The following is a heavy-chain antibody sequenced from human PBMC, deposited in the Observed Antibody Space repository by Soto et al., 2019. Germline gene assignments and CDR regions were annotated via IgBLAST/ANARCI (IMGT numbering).Heavy chain of an antibody. V-gene: IGHV1-69*02. D-gene: IGHD5-18*01. CDR2: IIPILGIA. CDR1: GGTFSSYT. J-gene: IGHJ4*02. Sequence: QVQLVQSGAEVKKPGSSVKVSCKASGGTFSSYTISWVRQAPGQGLEWMGRIIPILGIANYAQKCQGRVAITADKPTSTAYMELSSLRSEDRAVYCCARPVDTADFDYWGQGTLVTGSS. CDR3: ARPVDTADFDY.